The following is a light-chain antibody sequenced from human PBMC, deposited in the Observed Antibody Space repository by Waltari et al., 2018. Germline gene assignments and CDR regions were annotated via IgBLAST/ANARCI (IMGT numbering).Light chain of an antibody. CDR3: QQRYTLT. Sequence: EIVLTQSPATLSLSPGERATLSCRASQSVTSYLGWYQQKPGQAPRLLIYDASNRATGIPARFSGSGSGTDFTLTISSLEPEDFAVYYCQQRYTLTFGGGTKVEIK. V-gene: IGKV3-11*01. CDR2: DAS. CDR1: QSVTSY. J-gene: IGKJ4*01.